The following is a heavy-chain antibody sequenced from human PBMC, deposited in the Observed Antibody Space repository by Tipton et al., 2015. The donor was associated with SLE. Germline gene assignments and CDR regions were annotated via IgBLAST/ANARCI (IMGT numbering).Heavy chain of an antibody. CDR3: TRHPGASFDF. Sequence: TLSLTCTVSGGSIRSGDYYWSWIRQHPGKGLEWIGYIHDSGATFYNPSLRSRSAISVDTSQNQFSLRLTSATAADTAIYYWTRHPGASFDFWGQGILVTVSS. CDR1: GGSIRSGDYY. J-gene: IGHJ4*02. V-gene: IGHV4-31*03. CDR2: IHDSGAT.